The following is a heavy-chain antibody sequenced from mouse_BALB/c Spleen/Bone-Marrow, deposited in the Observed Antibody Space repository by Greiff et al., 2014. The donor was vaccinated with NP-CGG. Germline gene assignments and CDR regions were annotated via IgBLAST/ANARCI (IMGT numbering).Heavy chain of an antibody. D-gene: IGHD1-1*01. CDR2: INSTNGRS. J-gene: IGHJ4*01. V-gene: IGHV1S81*02. Sequence: QVQLQQPGAELVKPGASVKLSCKASGYIFTNYWMHWVKQRPGQGLSWIGEINSTNGRSNYNEKFKSKATLTVDKSSSTAYMQLSSLTSEDSAVYYCARRGDYYGAMDYWGQGTSVTVSS. CDR1: GYIFTNYW. CDR3: ARRGDYYGAMDY.